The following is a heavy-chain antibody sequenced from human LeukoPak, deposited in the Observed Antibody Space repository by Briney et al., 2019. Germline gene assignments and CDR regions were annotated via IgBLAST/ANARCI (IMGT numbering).Heavy chain of an antibody. D-gene: IGHD2-2*02. CDR1: GGSISSGGYY. Sequence: SETLSLTCTVSGGSISSGGYYWSWVRQHRGEGVEWIVYIYYSGSTYYNPSRKSRFTISVYTSKNQFSLQLSSVTAADTAVYYCASGSTAAIYFHWGQGPLVTVSS. CDR2: IYYSGST. V-gene: IGHV4-31*03. J-gene: IGHJ4*02. CDR3: ASGSTAAIYFH.